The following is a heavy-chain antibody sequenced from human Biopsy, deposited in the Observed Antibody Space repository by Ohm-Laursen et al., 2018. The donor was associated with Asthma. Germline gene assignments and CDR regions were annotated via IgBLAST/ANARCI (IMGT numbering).Heavy chain of an antibody. CDR3: ASDFPKDYVRYNFQF. V-gene: IGHV1-24*01. Sequence: SVKVSCKISGYSLTDLSMHWVRQAPGQGLEWMGGHDHEEGGTVNARRFQGRVTMTEDTSTDTAYMELSSLCSDDTAVHYCASDFPKDYVRYNFQFWGQGTLVTVSS. CDR2: HDHEEGGT. D-gene: IGHD4-17*01. CDR1: GYSLTDLS. J-gene: IGHJ4*02.